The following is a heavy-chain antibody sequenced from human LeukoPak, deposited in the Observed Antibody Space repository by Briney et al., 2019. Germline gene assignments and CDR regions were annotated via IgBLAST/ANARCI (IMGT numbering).Heavy chain of an antibody. V-gene: IGHV4-4*07. CDR2: IYTSGST. J-gene: IGHJ3*02. CDR3: ARGVTMIVVVIKNDAFDI. D-gene: IGHD3-22*01. CDR1: GGSISSYY. Sequence: SETLSLTCTVSGGSISSYYWSWIRQPAGKGLEWTGRIYTSGSTNYNPSLKSRVTMSVDTSKNQFSLKLSSVTAADTAVYYCARGVTMIVVVIKNDAFDIWGQGTMVTVSS.